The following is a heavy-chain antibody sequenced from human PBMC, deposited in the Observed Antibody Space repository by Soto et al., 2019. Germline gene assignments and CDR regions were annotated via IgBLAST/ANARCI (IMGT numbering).Heavy chain of an antibody. CDR3: VRGYSYGASAWPPGE. D-gene: IGHD3-10*01. CDR1: GFSISSGDYY. V-gene: IGHV4-30-4*01. Sequence: PSETLSLTCAVSGFSISSGDYYWGWIRQSPGKGLEWIGNIYYSGSTYYNPSLKSRVTISVDTSKNQFSLKLSSVTAADTALYYCVRGYSYGASAWPPGEWGQGTLVTVSS. CDR2: IYYSGST. J-gene: IGHJ4*02.